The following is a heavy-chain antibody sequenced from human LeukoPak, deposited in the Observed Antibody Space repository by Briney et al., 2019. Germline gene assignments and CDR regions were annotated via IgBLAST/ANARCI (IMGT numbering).Heavy chain of an antibody. CDR2: IYTSGST. Sequence: PSQTLSLTCTVSGGSISSGSYYWSWIRQPAGKGLEWIGRIYTSGSTNYNPSLKSRVTISVDTSKNQFSLKLSSVTAADTAVYYCARGDPAAAGYFDYWGQGTLVTVSS. V-gene: IGHV4-61*02. CDR3: ARGDPAAAGYFDY. CDR1: GGSISSGSYY. J-gene: IGHJ4*02. D-gene: IGHD6-13*01.